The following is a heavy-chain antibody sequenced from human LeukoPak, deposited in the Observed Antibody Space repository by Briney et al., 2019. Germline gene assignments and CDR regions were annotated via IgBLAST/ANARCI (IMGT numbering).Heavy chain of an antibody. Sequence: SETLSLTCAVDGGSFSGYYWSWIRQPPGKGLEWIGEINHSGSTNYNPSLKSRVTISVDTSKNQFSLKLSSVTAADTAVYYCARVRSGYPSYNWFDPWGQGTLVTVSS. D-gene: IGHD3-3*01. V-gene: IGHV4-34*01. CDR1: GGSFSGYY. J-gene: IGHJ5*02. CDR2: INHSGST. CDR3: ARVRSGYPSYNWFDP.